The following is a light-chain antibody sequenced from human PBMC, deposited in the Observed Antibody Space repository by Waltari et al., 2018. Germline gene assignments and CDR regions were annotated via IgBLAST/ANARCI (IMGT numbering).Light chain of an antibody. CDR1: SSNIGAGYG. Sequence: QSVLTQPPSLSGAPGQRVTISCTGSSSNIGAGYGVQWYQQFPGTAPKLLIYDNSIRTSGVPARFSGSQSGTSAALAFTGLPAEDVADYYCQSSDSSLPGFYVSGTGSNVTV. V-gene: IGLV1-40*01. CDR3: QSSDSSLPGFYV. J-gene: IGLJ1*01. CDR2: DNS.